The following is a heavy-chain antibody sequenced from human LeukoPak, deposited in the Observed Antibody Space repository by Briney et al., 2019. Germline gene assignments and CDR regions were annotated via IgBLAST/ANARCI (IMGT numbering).Heavy chain of an antibody. CDR2: ISTYNGNT. CDR3: ARGTSSSWYDAFDI. Sequence: GASVKVSCKASGYTFTSYGISWVRQAPGHGLEWMGWISTYNGNTNYAQKLQGRVTMTTDTSTSTAYMELRSLRSDDTAVYYCARGTSSSWYDAFDIWGQGTMVTVSS. CDR1: GYTFTSYG. J-gene: IGHJ3*02. V-gene: IGHV1-18*01. D-gene: IGHD6-13*01.